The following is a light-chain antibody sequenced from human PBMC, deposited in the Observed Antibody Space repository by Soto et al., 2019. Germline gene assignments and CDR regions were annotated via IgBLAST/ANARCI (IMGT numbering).Light chain of an antibody. Sequence: EIVLTHSPGTLSLSPWEIATLSCGASQTVSSSYLAWYQQKPGQAPRLLIYGASSRAAGIPDRFIGSGSGTISTHTSRSLEPEDFAVYCRQQCSSPPWTFGQGTKVDIK. J-gene: IGKJ1*01. CDR2: GAS. CDR3: QQCSSPPWT. V-gene: IGKV3-20*01. CDR1: QTVSSSY.